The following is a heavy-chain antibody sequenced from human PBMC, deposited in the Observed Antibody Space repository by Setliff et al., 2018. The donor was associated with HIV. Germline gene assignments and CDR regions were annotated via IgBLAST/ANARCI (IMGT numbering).Heavy chain of an antibody. CDR3: ASGSSWYEYFEH. V-gene: IGHV4-34*10. Sequence: SETLSLTCAVYGGSFNGYYWSWIRQPPGKGLEWIGEINHSGSTNYNPSLKSLVTMSVDKSKNQFSLRLSSVTAADTAFYYCASGSSWYEYFEHWGQGTLVTVSS. J-gene: IGHJ1*01. D-gene: IGHD6-13*01. CDR2: INHSGST. CDR1: GGSFNGYY.